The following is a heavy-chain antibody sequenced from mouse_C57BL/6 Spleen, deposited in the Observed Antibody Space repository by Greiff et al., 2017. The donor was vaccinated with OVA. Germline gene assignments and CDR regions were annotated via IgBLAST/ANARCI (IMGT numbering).Heavy chain of an antibody. CDR2: ILPGSGRT. CDR3: ARWDYGMDY. Sequence: VQLQQSGAELMKPGASVKLSCKASGYTFTGYWIEWVKQRPGHGLEWIGEILPGSGRTNYNEQFKGKATFTADKSSNTAYMQLSSLTTEDSAIYYCARWDYGMDYWGQGTSVTVSS. CDR1: GYTFTGYW. V-gene: IGHV1-9*01. J-gene: IGHJ4*01.